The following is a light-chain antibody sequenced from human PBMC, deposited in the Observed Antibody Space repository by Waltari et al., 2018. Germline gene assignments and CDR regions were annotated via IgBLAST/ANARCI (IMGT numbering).Light chain of an antibody. J-gene: IGKJ3*01. V-gene: IGKV3-11*01. CDR2: DTS. CDR1: QSINGY. Sequence: EIVLTQSPATLSLSPGERATLSCRASQSINGYLAWYQQTPGQAPRLPSHDTSNRATGIPARFSGSGSGTDFTLNISSLEPEDFAVYYCQHRSNWPPLFAFGPGTKVDLK. CDR3: QHRSNWPPLFA.